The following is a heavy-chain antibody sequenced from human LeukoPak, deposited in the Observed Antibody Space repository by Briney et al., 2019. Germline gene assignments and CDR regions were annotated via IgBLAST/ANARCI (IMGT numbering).Heavy chain of an antibody. CDR3: ARDQWDSSGWFDY. CDR1: GYTLTGYY. J-gene: IGHJ4*02. Sequence: GASVQVSCKASGYTLTGYYMHWVRQPPGQGLEWMGWINPNSGGTNYAQKFQGRVTMTRDTSISTAYMELSRLRSDDTAVYYCARDQWDSSGWFDYWGQGTLVTVSS. D-gene: IGHD6-19*01. V-gene: IGHV1-2*02. CDR2: INPNSGGT.